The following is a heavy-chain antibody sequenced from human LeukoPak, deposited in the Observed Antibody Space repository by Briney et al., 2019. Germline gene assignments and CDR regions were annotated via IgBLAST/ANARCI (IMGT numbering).Heavy chain of an antibody. CDR1: GFTFSSYA. J-gene: IGHJ3*02. CDR3: ARSNLRSFDI. CDR2: INNDGSST. V-gene: IGHV3-74*01. Sequence: PGGSLRLSCAGSGFTFSSYAMTWVRHTPGKGLVWVSYINNDGSSTTYADSVKGRFTISRDNTKNTLYLQMHSLRAEDTAVYYCARSNLRSFDIWGRGTVVTVSS. D-gene: IGHD3-10*01.